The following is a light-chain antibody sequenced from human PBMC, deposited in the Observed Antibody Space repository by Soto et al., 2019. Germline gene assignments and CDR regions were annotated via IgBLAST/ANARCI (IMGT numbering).Light chain of an antibody. CDR3: QQYHNWPLT. V-gene: IGKV3-15*01. Sequence: EIVMTQSPATLSVYPGERATLSCRASQSVSNNLAWYHQKPGLAPRLLIYGASTRATGIPARFSGSGSGTEFTLTISSPQSEDFAVYYCQQYHNWPLTFGQGTKVEIK. CDR2: GAS. J-gene: IGKJ1*01. CDR1: QSVSNN.